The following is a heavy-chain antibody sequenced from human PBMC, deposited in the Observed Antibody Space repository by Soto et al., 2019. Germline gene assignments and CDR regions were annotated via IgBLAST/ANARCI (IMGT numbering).Heavy chain of an antibody. Sequence: EVQLVESGGGLVKPGGSLRLSCAASGFTFSSYSMNWVRQAPGKGLEWVSSISSSSSYIYYADSVKGRFTISRDNAKNSLYLQMNSLRAEDTAVYYCARDREEYYGSGSYRYYYYGMDVWGQGTTVTVSS. CDR1: GFTFSSYS. V-gene: IGHV3-21*01. CDR3: ARDREEYYGSGSYRYYYYGMDV. D-gene: IGHD3-10*01. CDR2: ISSSSSYI. J-gene: IGHJ6*02.